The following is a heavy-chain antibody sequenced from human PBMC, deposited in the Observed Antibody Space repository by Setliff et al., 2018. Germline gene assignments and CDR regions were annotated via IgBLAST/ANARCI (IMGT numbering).Heavy chain of an antibody. CDR1: SYTFSSYG. V-gene: IGHV1-18*01. J-gene: IGHJ3*02. Sequence: GASVKVSCKASSYTFSSYGISWVRQAPGQGLEWMGWISAYNGDTNYAQNLQGRVTMTTDTSTSTAYMELRSLRSDDTAVCYCARDRRNIVVAVVNAAFDIWGQGTMVTVSS. D-gene: IGHD2-15*01. CDR3: ARDRRNIVVAVVNAAFDI. CDR2: ISAYNGDT.